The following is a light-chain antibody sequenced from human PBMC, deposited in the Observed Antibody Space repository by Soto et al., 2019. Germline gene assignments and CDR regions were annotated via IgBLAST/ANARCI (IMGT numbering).Light chain of an antibody. Sequence: DIQMTQSPSTLSASVGDRVTITCRASQSISTYLAWYQQKPVNAPKLLIYKASNLQSGVPSRFSGSGSGTEFTLTISSVQPDDFATYYCQQYNSYSPYTFGQGTNLEIK. CDR2: KAS. CDR1: QSISTY. J-gene: IGKJ2*01. V-gene: IGKV1-5*03. CDR3: QQYNSYSPYT.